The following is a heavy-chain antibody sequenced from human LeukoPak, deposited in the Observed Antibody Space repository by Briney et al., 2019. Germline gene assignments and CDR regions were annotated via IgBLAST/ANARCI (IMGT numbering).Heavy chain of an antibody. D-gene: IGHD3-10*01. CDR3: VRERFHGSGAPKFDF. Sequence: GGSLRLSCAPSGFTFSTYGMTWVRQAPGKGLEWVAVISYDGSNKYYADSVKGRFTISRDNAKNSLHLQVNSLRAEDTAVYYCVRERFHGSGAPKFDFWGQGTLVTVSS. J-gene: IGHJ4*02. V-gene: IGHV3-30*03. CDR2: ISYDGSNK. CDR1: GFTFSTYG.